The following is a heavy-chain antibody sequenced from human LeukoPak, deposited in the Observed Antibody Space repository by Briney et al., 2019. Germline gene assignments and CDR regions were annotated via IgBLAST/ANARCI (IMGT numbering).Heavy chain of an antibody. J-gene: IGHJ4*02. D-gene: IGHD1-26*01. CDR1: GYPFTVYF. Sequence: ASVKVSCKASGYPFTVYFIHWVRQAPGQGLEWMGWINPDSGGTSYPPKFQGRVTMTRDTSISTAYMEVSGLRSDDTAVYYCARDLRGLGDYFDYWGQGTLVTVSS. CDR2: INPDSGGT. V-gene: IGHV1-2*02. CDR3: ARDLRGLGDYFDY.